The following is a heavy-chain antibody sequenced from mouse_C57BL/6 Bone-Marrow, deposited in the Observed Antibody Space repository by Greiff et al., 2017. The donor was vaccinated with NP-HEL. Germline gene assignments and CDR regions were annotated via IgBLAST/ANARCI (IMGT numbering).Heavy chain of an antibody. J-gene: IGHJ4*01. Sequence: EVQVVESGGDLVKPGGSLKLSCAASGFTFSSYGMSWVRQTPDKRLEWVATISSGGSYTYSPDSVKGRFTISRDNAKNTLYLQMSSLKSEDTAMYYCARQGDYDYAMDYWGQGTSVTVSS. V-gene: IGHV5-6*01. CDR1: GFTFSSYG. D-gene: IGHD2-4*01. CDR2: ISSGGSYT. CDR3: ARQGDYDYAMDY.